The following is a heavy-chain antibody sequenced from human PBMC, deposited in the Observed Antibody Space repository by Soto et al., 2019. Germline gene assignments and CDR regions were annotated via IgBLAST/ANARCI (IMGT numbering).Heavy chain of an antibody. J-gene: IGHJ5*02. CDR3: ARGGPTYYYDSSGSYRNWFDP. Sequence: SVKVSCKASGGTFSSYAISWVRQAPGQGLEWMGGIIPIFGAANYAQKFQGRVTITADESTSTAYMELSSLRSEDTAVYYCARGGPTYYYDSSGSYRNWFDPWGQGTLVTVSS. D-gene: IGHD3-22*01. CDR1: GGTFSSYA. CDR2: IIPIFGAA. V-gene: IGHV1-69*13.